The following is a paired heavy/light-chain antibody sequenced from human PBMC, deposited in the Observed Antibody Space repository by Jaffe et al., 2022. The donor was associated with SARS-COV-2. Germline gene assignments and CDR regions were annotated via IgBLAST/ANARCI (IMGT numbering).Heavy chain of an antibody. CDR3: AKDDLFRGYCSGGRCWGLDY. D-gene: IGHD2-15*01. Sequence: QVQLVESGGGVVQPGRSLRLSCAASGFTFSSYGVHWVRQAPGKGLEWVAVISFDGSNKYYGDSVKGRFTISRDNSKNTLFLQMNRLRAEDTAIYYCAKDDLFRGYCSGGRCWGLDYWGQGTLVTVSS. V-gene: IGHV3-30*18. CDR1: GFTFSSYG. CDR2: ISFDGSNK. J-gene: IGHJ4*02.
Light chain of an antibody. Sequence: SYELTQPPSVSVSPGQTARIPCSGDALANQYAYWYQQKPGQAPVLVIYKDDERPSGIPERFSGSSSGTTVTLTISGVQAEDEADYYCQSADSSATSWVFGGGTKLTVL. CDR1: ALANQY. V-gene: IGLV3-25*03. CDR2: KDD. CDR3: QSADSSATSWV. J-gene: IGLJ3*02.